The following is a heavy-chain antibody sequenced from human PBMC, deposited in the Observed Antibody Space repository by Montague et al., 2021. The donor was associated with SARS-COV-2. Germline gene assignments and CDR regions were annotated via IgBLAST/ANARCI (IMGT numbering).Heavy chain of an antibody. CDR2: IYYSGST. CDR3: ARVGRQQLVRLSGMDV. D-gene: IGHD6-13*01. CDR1: GGSISSSSYY. Sequence: SETLSLTCTVSGGSISSSSYYWGWIRQPPGKGLEWIGGIYYSGSTYYNPSLKSRVTISVDTSKNQFSLKLSSVTAADTAAYYCARVGRQQLVRLSGMDVWGQGTTVTVSS. V-gene: IGHV4-39*07. J-gene: IGHJ6*02.